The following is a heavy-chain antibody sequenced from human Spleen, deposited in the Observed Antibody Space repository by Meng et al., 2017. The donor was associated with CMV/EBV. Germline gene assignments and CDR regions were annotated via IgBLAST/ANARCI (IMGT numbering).Heavy chain of an antibody. CDR1: GFSFSDAW. CDR3: TTDRGGAHY. J-gene: IGHJ4*02. CDR2: IRSKSDGGTT. V-gene: IGHV3-15*07. Sequence: LSCVVSGFSFSDAWMTWVRQAPGKGLEWVGRIRSKSDGGTTDDAAPVKGRFVISRDDSKNTLYLQMNSLRIEDTAVYYCTTDRGGAHYWGQGALVTVSS. D-gene: IGHD3-16*01.